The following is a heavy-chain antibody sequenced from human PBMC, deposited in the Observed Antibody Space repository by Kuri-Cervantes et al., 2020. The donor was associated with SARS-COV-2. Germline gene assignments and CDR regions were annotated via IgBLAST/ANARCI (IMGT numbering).Heavy chain of an antibody. V-gene: IGHV1-2*02. CDR3: ARDLWSVVRGVIARWFDP. CDR2: INPNSGGT. D-gene: IGHD3-10*01. J-gene: IGHJ5*02. Sequence: ASVKVSCKASGYTFTGYYMHWVRQAPGQGLEWMGWINPNSGGTNYAQKFQGRVTMTRDTSISTDHMELSRLRSDDTAVYYCARDLWSVVRGVIARWFDPWGQGTLVTVSS. CDR1: GYTFTGYY.